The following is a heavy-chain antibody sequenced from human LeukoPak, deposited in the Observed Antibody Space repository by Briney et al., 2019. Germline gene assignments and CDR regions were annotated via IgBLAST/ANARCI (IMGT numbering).Heavy chain of an antibody. V-gene: IGHV4-4*02. CDR1: GGSISSSNW. CDR3: ARDGVRDGLYFDY. D-gene: IGHD5-24*01. CDR2: IYHSGST. Sequence: SETLSLTCAVSGGSISSSNWWSWVRQPPGKGLEWIGEIYHSGSTNYNPSLKSRVTISVDKSKNQFSLKLSSVTAADTAVYYCARDGVRDGLYFDYWGQGTLVTVSS. J-gene: IGHJ4*02.